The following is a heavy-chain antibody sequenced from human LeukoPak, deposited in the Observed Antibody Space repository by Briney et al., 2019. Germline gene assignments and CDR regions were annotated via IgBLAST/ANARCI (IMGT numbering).Heavy chain of an antibody. CDR3: ARPYSIGWNHMADLQH. D-gene: IGHD6-25*01. CDR2: IYYSGST. CDR1: GGSISSSSYY. V-gene: IGHV4-39*01. J-gene: IGHJ1*01. Sequence: SETLSLTCTVSGGSISSSSYYWGWIRQPPGKGLEWIGSIYYSGSTYYNPSLKSRVTISVDTSKNQFSLKLRSVTAADTAVYYCARPYSIGWNHMADLQHWGQGTLVTVSS.